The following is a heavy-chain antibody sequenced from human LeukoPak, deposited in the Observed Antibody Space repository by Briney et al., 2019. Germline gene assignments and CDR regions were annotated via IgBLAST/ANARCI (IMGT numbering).Heavy chain of an antibody. D-gene: IGHD6-19*01. J-gene: IGHJ4*02. CDR2: IYPGDSDT. Sequence: GESLKISCRGSGYTFTSYWIGWVRQMPGKGLEWMGIIYPGDSDTRYSPSFQGQVTISADKSLSTAYLQWSSLKASDTAMYYCARWAGSYVAGHFDYWGQGTLVTVSS. V-gene: IGHV5-51*01. CDR1: GYTFTSYW. CDR3: ARWAGSYVAGHFDY.